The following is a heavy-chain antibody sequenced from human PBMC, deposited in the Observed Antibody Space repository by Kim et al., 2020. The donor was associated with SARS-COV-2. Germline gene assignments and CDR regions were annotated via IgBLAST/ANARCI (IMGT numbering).Heavy chain of an antibody. CDR2: IKQDGSEK. D-gene: IGHD6-6*01. CDR3: ARVRGAARPWYYFDY. V-gene: IGHV3-7*03. Sequence: GGSLRLSCAASGFTFSSYWMSWVRQAPGKGLEWVANIKQDGSEKYYVDSVKGRFTISRDNAKNSLYLQMNSLRAEDTAVYYCARVRGAARPWYYFDYWGQGTLVTVSS. CDR1: GFTFSSYW. J-gene: IGHJ4*02.